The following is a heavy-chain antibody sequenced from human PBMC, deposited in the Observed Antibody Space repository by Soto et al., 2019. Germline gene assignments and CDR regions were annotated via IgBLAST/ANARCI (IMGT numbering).Heavy chain of an antibody. CDR3: ARESRGVRYGDYIL. CDR1: GYTFTGYS. D-gene: IGHD4-17*01. J-gene: IGHJ1*01. V-gene: IGHV1-2*02. Sequence: SVKVSCKASGYTFTGYSMHWVRQAPGQGLEWMGWINPNSGGTNYAQKFQGRVTMTRDTSITTVYMELSRLRADDTAVYYCARESRGVRYGDYILWGQGTLVTVSS. CDR2: INPNSGGT.